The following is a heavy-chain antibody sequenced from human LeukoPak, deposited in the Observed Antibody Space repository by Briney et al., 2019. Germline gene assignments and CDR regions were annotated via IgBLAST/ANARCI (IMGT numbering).Heavy chain of an antibody. D-gene: IGHD5-18*01. CDR3: AKEGSYGGTNFDY. CDR1: GFTVSSNY. V-gene: IGHV3-23*01. J-gene: IGHJ4*02. CDR2: ISGSGGST. Sequence: GGSLRLSCAASGFTVSSNYMSWVRQAPGKGLEWVSAISGSGGSTYYADSVKGRFTISRDNSKNTLYLQMNSLRAEDTAVYYCAKEGSYGGTNFDYWGQGTLVTVSS.